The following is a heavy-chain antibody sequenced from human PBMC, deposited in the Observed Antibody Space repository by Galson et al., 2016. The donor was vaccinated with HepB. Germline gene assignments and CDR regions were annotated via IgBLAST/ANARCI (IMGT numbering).Heavy chain of an antibody. V-gene: IGHV4-59*01. CDR3: ARGALYGSSGWLGYYFDY. CDR1: GGSISSYY. Sequence: SETLSLTCTVFGGSISSYYWTWIRQPPGKGLEWIGYLYYSEITNYNPSLKSRVTISVDTSKNQLSLKLTSVTAADTAVYYCARGALYGSSGWLGYYFDYWGQGTLVTVSS. D-gene: IGHD6-19*01. CDR2: LYYSEIT. J-gene: IGHJ4*02.